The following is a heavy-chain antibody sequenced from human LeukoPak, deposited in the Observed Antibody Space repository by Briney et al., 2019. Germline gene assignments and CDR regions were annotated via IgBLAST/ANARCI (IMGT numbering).Heavy chain of an antibody. D-gene: IGHD4-17*01. J-gene: IGHJ5*02. CDR1: GFTFSSYA. CDR3: ARAKYDYGDPVGWFDP. CDR2: ILGSGGNT. V-gene: IGHV3-23*01. Sequence: LAGGSLRLSCAASGFTFSSYAMAWVRQAPGKGLEWVSHILGSGGNTYYADSGRGRFTISRDKSKNTLYPKMNSLRAEDTAVYFCARAKYDYGDPVGWFDPWGQGTLVTVSS.